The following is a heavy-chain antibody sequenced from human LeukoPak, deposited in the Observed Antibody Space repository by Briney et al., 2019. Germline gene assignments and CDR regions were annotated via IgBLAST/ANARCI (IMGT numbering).Heavy chain of an antibody. CDR1: GGSNSSYY. J-gene: IGHJ6*03. CDR3: ATTYDYRYYMDV. V-gene: IGHV4-4*07. Sequence: SETLSLTCSVSGGSNSSYYWSWIRQPAGKGLEWIGRIYTSGSTNYNPSLKSRVTMSVDKSKNQLSLKLSSVTAADTAVYYCATTYDYRYYMDVWGKGTTVTVSS. CDR2: IYTSGST. D-gene: IGHD5-12*01.